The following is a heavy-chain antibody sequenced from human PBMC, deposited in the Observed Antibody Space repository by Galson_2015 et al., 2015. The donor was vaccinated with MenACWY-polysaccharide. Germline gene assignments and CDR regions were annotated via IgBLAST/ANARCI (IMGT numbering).Heavy chain of an antibody. D-gene: IGHD6-19*01. Sequence: SLRLSCAASGFTFSSYWMHWVRQAPGKGLVWVSRIYSDGSDTTYADSVKGRFTVSRDNAKNSLYLQMNSLRADDTAVYYCARDEGSGWLGPYFYEDWGQGTLVTVAS. CDR1: GFTFSSYW. J-gene: IGHJ4*02. V-gene: IGHV3-74*01. CDR2: IYSDGSDT. CDR3: ARDEGSGWLGPYFYED.